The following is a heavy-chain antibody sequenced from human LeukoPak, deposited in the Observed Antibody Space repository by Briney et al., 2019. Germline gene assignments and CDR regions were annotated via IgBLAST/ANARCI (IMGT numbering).Heavy chain of an antibody. CDR1: GDNFNRHW. D-gene: IGHD6-19*01. V-gene: IGHV5-51*01. CDR3: ARHSSYTSGWPLDY. J-gene: IGHJ4*02. Sequence: GESLKISCKGSGDNFNRHWIGWVRQMSGKGLEWMGIIYLGDSDTRYSPSFQGQIIISADKSISTAYLQWSSLMASDTAIYYCARHSSYTSGWPLDYWGQGTLVTVSS. CDR2: IYLGDSDT.